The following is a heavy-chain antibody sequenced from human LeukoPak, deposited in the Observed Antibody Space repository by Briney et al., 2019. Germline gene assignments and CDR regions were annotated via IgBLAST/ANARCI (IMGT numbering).Heavy chain of an antibody. CDR3: ARDEDGYSYGYAGVY. V-gene: IGHV4-4*02. CDR1: SDSISSTYW. CDR2: IYHSGST. J-gene: IGHJ4*02. D-gene: IGHD5-18*01. Sequence: SGTLSLTCAVSSDSISSTYWWTWVRQPPGKGLEWIGEIYHSGSTNYNPSLKSRVTISVDTSKNQFSLKLSSVTAGDTAVYYCARDEDGYSYGYAGVYWGQGTLVTVSS.